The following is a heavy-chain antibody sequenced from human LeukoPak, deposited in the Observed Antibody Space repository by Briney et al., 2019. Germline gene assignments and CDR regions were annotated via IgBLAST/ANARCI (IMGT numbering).Heavy chain of an antibody. CDR3: ARESSAGNDAFDI. Sequence: SETLSLTRTVSGGSISSGDYYWSWIRQPPGKGLEWIGYIYYSGSTYYNPSLKSRVTISVDTSKNQFSLKLSSVTAADTAVYYCARESSAGNDAFDIWGQGTMVTVSS. CDR1: GGSISSGDYY. D-gene: IGHD4-23*01. J-gene: IGHJ3*02. CDR2: IYYSGST. V-gene: IGHV4-30-4*01.